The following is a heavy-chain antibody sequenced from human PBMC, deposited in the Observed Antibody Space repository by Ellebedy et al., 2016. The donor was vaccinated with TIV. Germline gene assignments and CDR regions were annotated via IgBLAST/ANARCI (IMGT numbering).Heavy chain of an antibody. CDR1: GDTVSSNSAA. CDR2: TYYRSKWYT. D-gene: IGHD1-26*01. CDR3: ARDGSNYYWAFDI. Sequence: SETLSLXXDLSGDTVSSNSAAWHWIRQSPSRGLEWLGRTYYRSKWYTDYAVSVKSRITISPDTSNNQFSLQLNSVTPEDTGVYYCARDGSNYYWAFDIWGQGTMVTVSS. V-gene: IGHV6-1*01. J-gene: IGHJ3*02.